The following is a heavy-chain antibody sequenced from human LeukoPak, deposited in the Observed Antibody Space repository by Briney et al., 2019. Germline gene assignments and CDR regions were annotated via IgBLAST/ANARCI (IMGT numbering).Heavy chain of an antibody. J-gene: IGHJ4*02. Sequence: PSETLSLTCSVSGGSISSYYWSWIRQPPGKGLEWIGYIYYSGRTSYNPSLKSRVTISVDTSKNQFSLRLSSVTAADTAFYYCAREVVGSGWWGDYWGQGTLVTVSS. CDR3: AREVVGSGWWGDY. CDR2: IYYSGRT. V-gene: IGHV4-59*01. D-gene: IGHD6-19*01. CDR1: GGSISSYY.